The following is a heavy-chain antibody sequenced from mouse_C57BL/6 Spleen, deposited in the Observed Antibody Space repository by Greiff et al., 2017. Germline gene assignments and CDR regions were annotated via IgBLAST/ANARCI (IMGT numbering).Heavy chain of an antibody. CDR1: GYTFTSYW. D-gene: IGHD1-1*01. CDR2: INPSSGYT. Sequence: QVQLQQSGAELAKPGASVKLSCKASGYTFTSYWMHWVKQRPGQGLEWIGYINPSSGYTKYKQKFKDKATLTADKSSSTAYMQLSSLTYEDSAVYYCARSATTVVATDYAMDYWGQGTSVTVSS. J-gene: IGHJ4*01. CDR3: ARSATTVVATDYAMDY. V-gene: IGHV1-7*01.